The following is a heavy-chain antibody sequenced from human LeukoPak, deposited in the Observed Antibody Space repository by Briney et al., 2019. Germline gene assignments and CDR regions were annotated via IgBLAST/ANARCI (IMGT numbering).Heavy chain of an antibody. CDR1: GFTFSSYG. Sequence: GRSLRLSCAASGFTFSSYGMHWVRQAPGKGLEWVAVISYDGSNKYYADSVKGRFTISRDNSKNTLYLQMNSLRAEDTAVYYCAKSHCGTFSCARADYWGQGTLVTVSS. CDR3: AKSHCGTFSCARADY. J-gene: IGHJ4*02. CDR2: ISYDGSNK. D-gene: IGHD2-2*01. V-gene: IGHV3-30*18.